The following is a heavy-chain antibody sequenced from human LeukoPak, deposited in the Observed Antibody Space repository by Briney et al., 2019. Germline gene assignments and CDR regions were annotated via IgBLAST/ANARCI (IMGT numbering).Heavy chain of an antibody. CDR3: ARAPTTQGIILWAMDV. V-gene: IGHV4-31*03. CDR2: IDYSGSA. CDR1: GGSISIGDNY. J-gene: IGHJ6*02. Sequence: SETLSLTCSVSGGSISIGDNYWGWIRQHPGKGLEWIGYIDYSGSAYYNPSLKSRLTMSMDTSKNQFSLKLSSVSAADTAVYYCARAPTTQGIILWAMDVWGQGTTVTVSS. D-gene: IGHD3-16*02.